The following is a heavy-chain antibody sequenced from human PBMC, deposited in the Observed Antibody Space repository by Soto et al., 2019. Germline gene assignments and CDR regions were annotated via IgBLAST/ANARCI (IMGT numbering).Heavy chain of an antibody. V-gene: IGHV3-30*18. J-gene: IGHJ6*02. D-gene: IGHD3-3*01. Sequence: QVQLVESGGGVVQPGRSLRLSCAASGFTFSTYGMHWVRQALGKGLEWVAVISYDGGNKNYADSVKGRFTISRDNSKNTLYLQMNSLRAEDTAVYYCAKDYVLEWLRYYYGMDVWGQGTTVTVSS. CDR2: ISYDGGNK. CDR3: AKDYVLEWLRYYYGMDV. CDR1: GFTFSTYG.